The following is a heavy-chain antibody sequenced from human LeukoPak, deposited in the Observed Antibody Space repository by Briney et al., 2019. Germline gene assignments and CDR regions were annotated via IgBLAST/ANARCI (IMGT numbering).Heavy chain of an antibody. CDR1: GFTFSSYG. CDR3: VKDQVTH. CDR2: IRYDGNNE. J-gene: IGHJ4*02. D-gene: IGHD4-23*01. V-gene: IGHV3-30*02. Sequence: GGSLRLSCAASGFTFSSYGIHWVRQAPGKGPKWVAFIRYDGNNEYYADSVQGRFTISRDNSKNTLYLQMNGLRAEDTAVYYCVKDQVTHWGQGTLVTVSS.